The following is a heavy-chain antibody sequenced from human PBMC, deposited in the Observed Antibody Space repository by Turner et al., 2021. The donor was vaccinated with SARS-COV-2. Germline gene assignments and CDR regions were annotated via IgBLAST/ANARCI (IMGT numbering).Heavy chain of an antibody. CDR1: GFSLSTSGMC. CDR2: IDWDDDK. CDR3: ARIPPSLSIDY. J-gene: IGHJ4*02. V-gene: IGHV2-70*15. Sequence: QVTLRESGPALVKPTQTLTLTCTFSGFSLSTSGMCVSWIRQPPGKALEWLARIDWDDDKYYSTSLNTRLTISKNTSKNQVVLTMTNMDPVDTATYYCARIPPSLSIDYWGQGTLVTVSS.